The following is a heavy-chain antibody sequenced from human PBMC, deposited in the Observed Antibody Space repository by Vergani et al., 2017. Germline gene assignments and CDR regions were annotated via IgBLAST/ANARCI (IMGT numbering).Heavy chain of an antibody. D-gene: IGHD2-2*01. V-gene: IGHV1-46*01. J-gene: IGHJ5*02. Sequence: QVQLVQSGAEVKKPGASVKVSCKASGYIFTSYYMHWVRQAPGQGLEWMGIINPSGGSTSYAQKFQGRVTMTRDTSTSTVYMELGSLRSEDTAVYYCARDSRYCSSTSCYVGRDWFDPWGQGTLVTVSS. CDR2: INPSGGST. CDR3: ARDSRYCSSTSCYVGRDWFDP. CDR1: GYIFTSYY.